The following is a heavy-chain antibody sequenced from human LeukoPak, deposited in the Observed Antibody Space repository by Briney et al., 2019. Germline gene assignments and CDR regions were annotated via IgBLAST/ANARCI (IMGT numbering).Heavy chain of an antibody. CDR2: INPSGDGT. J-gene: IGHJ4*02. D-gene: IGHD3-9*01. Sequence: ASVKVSCKASGYSLTSYFMHWVRQAPGQGLEWVGVINPSGDGTSYTQKFQGRVTVTRDMSTSTVFMELTSLRSEDTAVYFCAREPPATGYYDCWGQGTLVTVSS. CDR3: AREPPATGYYDC. V-gene: IGHV1-46*01. CDR1: GYSLTSYF.